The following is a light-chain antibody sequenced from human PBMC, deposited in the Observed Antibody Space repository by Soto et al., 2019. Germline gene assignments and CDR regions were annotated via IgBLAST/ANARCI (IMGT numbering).Light chain of an antibody. CDR2: DNN. Sequence: QLVLTQPPSVSAAPGQRVTISCSGSSSNIGNNYVSWYQQLPGTAPKLLIYDNNKRPSGIPDRFSGSKSGTSATLGITGLQTGDEADYYCGSWDYTLSVGVFGGGTKLTVL. CDR3: GSWDYTLSVGV. J-gene: IGLJ2*01. CDR1: SSNIGNNY. V-gene: IGLV1-51*01.